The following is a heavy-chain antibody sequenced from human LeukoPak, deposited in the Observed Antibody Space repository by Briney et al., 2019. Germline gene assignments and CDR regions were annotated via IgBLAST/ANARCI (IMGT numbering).Heavy chain of an antibody. D-gene: IGHD6-13*01. CDR1: GYTFTSYD. CDR2: IIPIFGTA. V-gene: IGHV1-69*13. Sequence: SVKVSCKASGYTFTSYDINWVRQAPGQGLEWMGGIIPIFGTANYAQKFQGRVTITADESTSTAYMELSSLRSEDTAVYYCARDVRRYSSSWYLFYWGQGTLVTVSS. J-gene: IGHJ4*02. CDR3: ARDVRRYSSSWYLFY.